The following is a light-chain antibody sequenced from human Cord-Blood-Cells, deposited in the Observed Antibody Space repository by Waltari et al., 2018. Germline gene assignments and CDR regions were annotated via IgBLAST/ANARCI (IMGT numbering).Light chain of an antibody. Sequence: QSALTQPPSASGSPGQSVTISCTGTSSDVGGYNYVSCYQQHPGKAPKLMIYEVSKLPSGVPDRFSGSKSGNTASLTVSGLQAEDEADYYCSSYAGSNNLVFGGGTKLTVL. CDR1: SSDVGGYNY. J-gene: IGLJ2*01. CDR2: EVS. V-gene: IGLV2-8*01. CDR3: SSYAGSNNLV.